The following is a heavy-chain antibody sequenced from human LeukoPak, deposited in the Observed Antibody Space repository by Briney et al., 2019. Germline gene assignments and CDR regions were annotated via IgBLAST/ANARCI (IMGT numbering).Heavy chain of an antibody. CDR3: ARAGATTFSYYGMDV. D-gene: IGHD3-16*01. CDR1: GFTFSSYW. CDR2: IKQDGSEK. Sequence: GGSLRLSCAASGFTFSSYWMSWVRQAPGKGLEWVANIKQDGSEKDYVDSVKGRFTISRDNAKNSLYLQMNSLRAEDTAVYYCARAGATTFSYYGMDVWGQGTTVTVSS. J-gene: IGHJ6*02. V-gene: IGHV3-7*01.